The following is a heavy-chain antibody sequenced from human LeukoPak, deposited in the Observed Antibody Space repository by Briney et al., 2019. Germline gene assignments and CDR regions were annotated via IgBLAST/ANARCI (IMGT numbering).Heavy chain of an antibody. D-gene: IGHD3-9*01. V-gene: IGHV5-51*01. Sequence: GESLKISCKGSGYSFTSYWIGWVRQMPGKGLEWMGIIYPGDSDTRYSPSFQGQVTISADKSISTAYLQWSSLKASDTAMYYCARHLKGSRLRYFGWLLTTHAFDIWGQGTMVTVSS. CDR1: GYSFTSYW. CDR3: ARHLKGSRLRYFGWLLTTHAFDI. J-gene: IGHJ3*02. CDR2: IYPGDSDT.